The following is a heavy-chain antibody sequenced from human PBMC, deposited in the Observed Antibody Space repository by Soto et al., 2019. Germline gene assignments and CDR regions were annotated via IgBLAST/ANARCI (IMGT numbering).Heavy chain of an antibody. V-gene: IGHV3-30-3*01. CDR2: ISYDGSNK. J-gene: IGHJ6*02. CDR1: GFTFSSYA. CDR3: ARGAVAGRNYYYGMDV. Sequence: GGSLRLSCAASGFTFSSYAMHWVRQAPGKGLEWVAVISYDGSNKYYADSVKGRFTISRDNSKNTLYLQMNSLRADDTAVYSCARGAVAGRNYYYGMDVWGQGTTVTVSS. D-gene: IGHD6-19*01.